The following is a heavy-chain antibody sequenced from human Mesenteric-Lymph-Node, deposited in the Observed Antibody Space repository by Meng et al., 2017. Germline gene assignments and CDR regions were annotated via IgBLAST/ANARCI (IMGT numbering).Heavy chain of an antibody. J-gene: IGHJ5*02. CDR2: IYHSGST. V-gene: IGHV4-4*02. Sequence: QGQLQESGPGLVKPSDTLSLTCAVSGGAISSINWWTWVRQPPGKGLEWIGEIYHSGSTNYNPSLKSRVTISVDKSKNQFSLKLSSVTAADTAVYYCARVAAAGNEWFDPWGQGTLVTVSS. D-gene: IGHD6-13*01. CDR3: ARVAAAGNEWFDP. CDR1: GGAISSINW.